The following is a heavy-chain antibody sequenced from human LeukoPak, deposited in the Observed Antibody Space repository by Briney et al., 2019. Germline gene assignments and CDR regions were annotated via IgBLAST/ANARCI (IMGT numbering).Heavy chain of an antibody. Sequence: ASVKVSCKASGYTFTSYDINWVRQATGQGLEWMGWMNPNSGNTNYAQKLQGRVTMTTDTSTSTAYMELRSLRSDDTAVYYCALTILSRFAVFDPWGQGTLVTVSS. CDR1: GYTFTSYD. J-gene: IGHJ5*02. CDR3: ALTILSRFAVFDP. CDR2: MNPNSGNT. D-gene: IGHD3-9*01. V-gene: IGHV1-18*01.